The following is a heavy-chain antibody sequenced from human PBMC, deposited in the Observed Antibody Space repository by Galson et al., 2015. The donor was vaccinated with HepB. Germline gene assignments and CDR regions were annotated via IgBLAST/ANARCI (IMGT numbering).Heavy chain of an antibody. J-gene: IGHJ4*02. D-gene: IGHD6-19*01. CDR3: ARGIGGGWYYFDY. CDR2: TRNKANSYTT. Sequence: SLRLSCAASGFTFSDHYMDWVRQAPGKGLEWVGRTRNKANSYTTEYAASVKGRFTISRDDSKNSLYLQMNSLKTEDTAVYYCARGIGGGWYYFDYWGQGTLVTVSS. CDR1: GFTFSDHY. V-gene: IGHV3-72*01.